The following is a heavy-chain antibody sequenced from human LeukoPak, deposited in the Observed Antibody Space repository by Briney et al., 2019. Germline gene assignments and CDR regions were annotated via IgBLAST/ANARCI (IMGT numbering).Heavy chain of an antibody. V-gene: IGHV7-4-1*02. CDR1: GYTFTNYG. CDR3: ARLTYYYDSSSWTFDY. J-gene: IGHJ4*02. Sequence: ASVKVSCKASGYTFTNYGINWVRQAPGRGLEWMGWINTNTGNPTYAQGFTGRFVFSLGTSVSTAYLQISSLEAEDTAVYYCARLTYYYDSSSWTFDYWGQGTQVTVSS. CDR2: INTNTGNP. D-gene: IGHD3-22*01.